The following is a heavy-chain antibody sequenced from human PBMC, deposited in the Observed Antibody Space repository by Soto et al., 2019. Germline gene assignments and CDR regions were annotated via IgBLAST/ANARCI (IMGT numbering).Heavy chain of an antibody. CDR3: ARRAVAGKVGAFDI. D-gene: IGHD6-19*01. V-gene: IGHV3-11*01. CDR1: GYTFSDYY. CDR2: FSSSGSTI. J-gene: IGHJ3*02. Sequence: ESGGGLVKPGGSLRLSCAASGYTFSDYYMRWIRQDPGKGQEWVPYFSSSGSTIYYADSVKGRFTISRDNAKNSLYLQMNSLRAEDTAVYYCARRAVAGKVGAFDIWGQGTMVTVSS.